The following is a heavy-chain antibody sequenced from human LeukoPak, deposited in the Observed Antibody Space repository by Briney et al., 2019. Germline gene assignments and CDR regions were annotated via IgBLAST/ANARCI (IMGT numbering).Heavy chain of an antibody. D-gene: IGHD3-22*01. CDR3: AAQVNYHDSTVWDP. J-gene: IGHJ5*02. V-gene: IGHV1-58*01. CDR2: IVVGSGNT. CDR1: GFTFRTSA. Sequence: SSVKVSCKASGFTFRTSAVQWVRQARGQRLEWIGWIVVGSGNTNYAQKFQERVTISRDMSTSTAYMELSSLRSEDTAVYYCAAQVNYHDSTVWDPWGQGTLVTVS.